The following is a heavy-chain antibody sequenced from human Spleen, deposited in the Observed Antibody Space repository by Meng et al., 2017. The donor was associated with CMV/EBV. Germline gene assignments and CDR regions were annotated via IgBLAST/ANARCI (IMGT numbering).Heavy chain of an antibody. V-gene: IGHV1-69*02. D-gene: IGHD2-2*01. CDR2: IIPILGIA. J-gene: IGHJ5*02. CDR3: ARGTRDIVVVPAAIGRRFDP. Sequence: FSSSTITWVRQAPGQGLEWMGRIIPILGIANYAQKFQGRVTITADKSTSTAYMELSSLRSEDTAVYYCARGTRDIVVVPAAIGRRFDPWGQGTLVTVSS. CDR1: FSSST.